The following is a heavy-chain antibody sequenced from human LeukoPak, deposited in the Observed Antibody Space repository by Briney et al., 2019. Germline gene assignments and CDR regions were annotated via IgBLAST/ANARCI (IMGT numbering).Heavy chain of an antibody. V-gene: IGHV4-34*01. Sequence: TSETLSLTCAVYGGSFSGYYWSWIRQPPGKGLEWIGEINHSGSTNYNPSLKSRVTISVDTSKNQFSPKLSSVTAADTAVYYCARVWQQLVLAFDIWGQGTMVTVSS. CDR2: INHSGST. CDR1: GGSFSGYY. D-gene: IGHD6-13*01. CDR3: ARVWQQLVLAFDI. J-gene: IGHJ3*02.